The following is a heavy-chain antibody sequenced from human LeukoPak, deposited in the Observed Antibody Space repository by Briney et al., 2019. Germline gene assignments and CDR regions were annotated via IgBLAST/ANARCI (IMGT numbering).Heavy chain of an antibody. CDR1: GGTFSSYA. CDR3: AREGVRLDLGEYFDY. Sequence: GASVKVSCKASGGTFSSYAISWVRQAPGQGLEWMGGIIPIFGTANYAQKFQGRVTITADESTSTAYMELSSLRSEDTAVYYCAREGVRLDLGEYFDYWGQGTLVTVSS. D-gene: IGHD1-7*01. CDR2: IIPIFGTA. J-gene: IGHJ4*02. V-gene: IGHV1-69*13.